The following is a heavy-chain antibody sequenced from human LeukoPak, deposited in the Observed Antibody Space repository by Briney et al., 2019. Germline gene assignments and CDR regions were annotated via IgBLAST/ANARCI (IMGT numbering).Heavy chain of an antibody. J-gene: IGHJ4*02. D-gene: IGHD6-13*01. V-gene: IGHV4-38-2*02. Sequence: SETLSLTCTVSGYSISSGYYWGWIRQPPGKGLEWIGSIYHSGSTYYNPSLKSRVTISVDTSKNQFSLKLSSVTAADTAVYYCARSRSAGDFDYWGQGTLATVSS. CDR3: ARSRSAGDFDY. CDR2: IYHSGST. CDR1: GYSISSGYY.